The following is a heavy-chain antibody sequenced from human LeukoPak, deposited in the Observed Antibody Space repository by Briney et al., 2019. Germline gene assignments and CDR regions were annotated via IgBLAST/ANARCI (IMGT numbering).Heavy chain of an antibody. Sequence: ASVKVSCKASGYTFTDYYMHWLRQAPGQGLEWMGWVNPNSGVTEYAQKFQGWVTMTTDTSTSTAYMELRSLRSDDTAVYYCARDPYSSSWYSNPNFDYWGQGTLVTVSS. CDR3: ARDPYSSSWYSNPNFDY. D-gene: IGHD6-13*01. V-gene: IGHV1-2*04. J-gene: IGHJ4*02. CDR1: GYTFTDYY. CDR2: VNPNSGVT.